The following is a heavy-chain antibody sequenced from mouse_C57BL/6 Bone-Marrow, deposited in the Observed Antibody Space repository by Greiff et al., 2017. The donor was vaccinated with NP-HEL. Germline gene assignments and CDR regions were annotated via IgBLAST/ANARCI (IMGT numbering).Heavy chain of an antibody. Sequence: EVKLMESGGGLVKPGGSLKLSCAASGFTFSDYGMHWVRQAPEKGLEWVAYISSGSSTIYYADTVKGRFTISRDNAKNTLFLQMTSLRSEDTAMYYCATGSDWYFDVWGTGTTVTVSS. CDR1: GFTFSDYG. CDR3: ATGSDWYFDV. CDR2: ISSGSSTI. J-gene: IGHJ1*03. V-gene: IGHV5-17*01. D-gene: IGHD4-1*01.